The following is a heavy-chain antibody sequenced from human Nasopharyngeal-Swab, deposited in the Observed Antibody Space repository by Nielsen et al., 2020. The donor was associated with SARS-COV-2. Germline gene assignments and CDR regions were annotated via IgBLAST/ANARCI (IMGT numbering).Heavy chain of an antibody. Sequence: SLKISCAASGFTFDDYAMHWVRQAPGKGLEWVSGISWNSGSIGYADSVKGRFTIPRDNAKNSLYLQMNSLRAEDTALYYCASLNSSPFGMDVWGQGTTVTVSS. CDR2: ISWNSGSI. D-gene: IGHD6-13*01. J-gene: IGHJ6*02. V-gene: IGHV3-9*01. CDR3: ASLNSSPFGMDV. CDR1: GFTFDDYA.